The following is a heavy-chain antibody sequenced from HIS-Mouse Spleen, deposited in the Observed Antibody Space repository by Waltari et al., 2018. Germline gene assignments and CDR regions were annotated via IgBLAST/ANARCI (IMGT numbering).Heavy chain of an antibody. CDR1: GGSISSSSYY. CDR3: ARDGYSSSWYDYYYGMDV. V-gene: IGHV4-39*07. CDR2: IYYSGSN. D-gene: IGHD6-13*01. J-gene: IGHJ6*02. Sequence: QLQLQESGPGLVKPSETLSLTCTVSGGSISSSSYYWGWIRQPPGKGLEWIGSIYYSGSNYYNPSLKSRVTISVDTSKNQFSLKLSSVTAADTAVYYCARDGYSSSWYDYYYGMDVWGQGTTVTVSS.